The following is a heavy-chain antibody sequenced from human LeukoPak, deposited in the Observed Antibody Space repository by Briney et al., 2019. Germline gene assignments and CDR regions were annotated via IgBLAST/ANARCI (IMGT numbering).Heavy chain of an antibody. CDR3: ARSGEYYYDSSGFSNWFDP. Sequence: ASVKVSCKASGYTFTSYDINWVRQAPGQGLEGMGWVNPHSGNTGYAQKFQGRVTMTRNTSISTAYMELSSLRSEDTAVYYCARSGEYYYDSSGFSNWFDPWGQGTLVTVSS. CDR2: VNPHSGNT. D-gene: IGHD3-22*01. J-gene: IGHJ5*02. CDR1: GYTFTSYD. V-gene: IGHV1-8*01.